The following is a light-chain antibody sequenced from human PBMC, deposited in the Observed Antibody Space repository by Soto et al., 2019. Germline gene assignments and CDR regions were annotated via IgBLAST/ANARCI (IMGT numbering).Light chain of an antibody. V-gene: IGKV3-20*01. J-gene: IGKJ2*01. CDR1: QTVSSTY. CDR3: QQYGSSPPHT. CDR2: GAS. Sequence: EIVLTQSPCTLSLSPGERATLSCRASQTVSSTYLAWYQQKPGQAPRLLIYGASSRATGIPDRFSGSGSGTDFTLTISRLEPEDFAVYYCQQYGSSPPHTFGQGTKVDI.